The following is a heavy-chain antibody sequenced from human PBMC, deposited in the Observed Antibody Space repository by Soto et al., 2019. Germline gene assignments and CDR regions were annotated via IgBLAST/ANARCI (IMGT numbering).Heavy chain of an antibody. Sequence: PVGSLRLSCAASGFTFSSYGMHWVRQAPGKGLEWVAATSYDGNNNFYADSVKGRFTISRDSSTNTLFLQMNSLRGEDTAVYYCAKGLYGDHPFDYWGRGTLVTVSS. J-gene: IGHJ4*01. V-gene: IGHV3-30*18. CDR3: AKGLYGDHPFDY. D-gene: IGHD4-17*01. CDR2: TSYDGNNN. CDR1: GFTFSSYG.